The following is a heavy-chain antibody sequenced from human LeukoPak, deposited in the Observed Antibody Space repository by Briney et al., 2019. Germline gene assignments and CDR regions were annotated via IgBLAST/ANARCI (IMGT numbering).Heavy chain of an antibody. J-gene: IGHJ3*02. V-gene: IGHV1-2*02. CDR2: INPNSGGT. D-gene: IGHD1-26*01. Sequence: ASVKVSCKASGGTFSSYAISWVRQAPGQGLEWMGWINPNSGGTNYAQKFQGRVTMTRDTSISTAYMELSRLRSDDTAVYYCARRLQVGATTSLAFDIWGQGTMVTVSS. CDR3: ARRLQVGATTSLAFDI. CDR1: GGTFSSYA.